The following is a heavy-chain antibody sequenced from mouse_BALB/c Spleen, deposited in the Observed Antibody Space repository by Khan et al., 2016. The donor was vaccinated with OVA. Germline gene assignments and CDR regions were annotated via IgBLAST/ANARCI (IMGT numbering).Heavy chain of an antibody. V-gene: IGHV1S81*02. CDR3: TRSGWAACGY. CDR1: GYTFTSYY. J-gene: IGHJ3*02. Sequence: QVQLQQPGAELVKPGASVKLSCKASGYTFTSYYIYWVKQRPGQGLEWIGGIIPSNGDTNFNERFKSKATLTVDKSSSTAYMQLSSLTSEDSAVYYCTRSGWAACGYWGQGTLVTVSA. D-gene: IGHD1-1*02. CDR2: IIPSNGDT.